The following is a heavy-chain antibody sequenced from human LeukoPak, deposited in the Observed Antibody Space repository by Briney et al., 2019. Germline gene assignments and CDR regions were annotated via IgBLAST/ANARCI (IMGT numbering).Heavy chain of an antibody. CDR3: ARGFGSFDY. CDR1: GYSISSGYY. D-gene: IGHD1-26*01. CDR2: IYHSGST. J-gene: IGHJ4*02. V-gene: IGHV4-38-2*02. Sequence: SETLSLTCTVSGYSISSGYYWGWIRQPPGKGLEWIGSIYHSGSTYYNPSLKSRVTISVDKSKNQFSLKLRSVTAADTVVYYCARGFGSFDYWGQGTLVTVSS.